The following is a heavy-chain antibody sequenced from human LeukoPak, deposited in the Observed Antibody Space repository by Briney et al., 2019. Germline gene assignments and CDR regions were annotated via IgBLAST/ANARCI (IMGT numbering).Heavy chain of an antibody. D-gene: IGHD6-19*01. CDR3: AKAITNQWLGTDY. CDR2: ISWNSGSI. CDR1: GFTFDDYA. Sequence: PGGSLRLSCAASGFTFDDYAMHRVRQAPGKGLEWVSGISWNSGSIGYADSVKGRFTISRDNAKNSLYLQMNSLRAEDTALYYCAKAITNQWLGTDYWGQGTLVTVSS. V-gene: IGHV3-9*01. J-gene: IGHJ4*02.